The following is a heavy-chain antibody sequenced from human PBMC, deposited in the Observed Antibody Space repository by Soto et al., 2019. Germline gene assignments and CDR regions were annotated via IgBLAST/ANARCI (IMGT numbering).Heavy chain of an antibody. CDR3: IQSRCGGDCLQSYASHYYYGMDV. D-gene: IGHD2-21*02. Sequence: QITLKESGPTLVKPTQTLTLTCTFSGFSLSTSGVGVGWIRQPPGKALEWLALIYWDDDKRYSPSLRSRLTINKDTSKSQVVLTMTNMDPVDTATYYCIQSRCGGDCLQSYASHYYYGMDVWGQGTTVTVS. CDR1: GFSLSTSGVG. J-gene: IGHJ6*02. CDR2: IYWDDDK. V-gene: IGHV2-5*02.